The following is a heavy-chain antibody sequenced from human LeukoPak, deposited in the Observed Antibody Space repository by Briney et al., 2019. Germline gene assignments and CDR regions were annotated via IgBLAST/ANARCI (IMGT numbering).Heavy chain of an antibody. J-gene: IGHJ6*03. V-gene: IGHV4-4*09. CDR3: ARRREKGYYYYMDV. Sequence: SETLSLTCTVSGGSISSYYWSWIRQPPGKGLEWIGYIYTSGSTSYNPSLKSRVTISVDTSKNQFSLKLSSVTAADTAVYYCARRREKGYYYYMDVWGKGTTVTVSS. D-gene: IGHD5-24*01. CDR1: GGSISSYY. CDR2: IYTSGST.